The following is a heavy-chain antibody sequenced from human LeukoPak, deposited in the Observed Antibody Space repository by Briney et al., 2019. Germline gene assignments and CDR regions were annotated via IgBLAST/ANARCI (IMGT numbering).Heavy chain of an antibody. D-gene: IGHD1/OR15-1a*01. CDR1: GFIFSSYA. Sequence: GGSLRLSCSASGFIFSSYAMHWVRQAPGKGLEYVSAISSNGGSTYYADSVKGRFTISRDNSKNTLYLQMSSLRAEDTAVYYCVKDYNWNIFHYWGQGTLVTVSS. J-gene: IGHJ4*02. CDR2: ISSNGGST. CDR3: VKDYNWNIFHY. V-gene: IGHV3-64D*09.